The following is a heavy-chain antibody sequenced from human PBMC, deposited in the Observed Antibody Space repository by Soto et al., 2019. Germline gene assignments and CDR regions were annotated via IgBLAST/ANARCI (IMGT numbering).Heavy chain of an antibody. CDR2: ISYDGSNK. D-gene: IGHD5-18*01. CDR3: AKDTPDTAMANYGMDV. V-gene: IGHV3-30*18. Sequence: QVQLVESGGGVVQPGRSLRLSCAASGFTFSSYGMHWVRQAPGKGLEWVAVISYDGSNKYYVDSVKGRFTISRDNSKNTLYLQMNSLRAEDTAVYYCAKDTPDTAMANYGMDVWGQGTTVTVSS. CDR1: GFTFSSYG. J-gene: IGHJ6*02.